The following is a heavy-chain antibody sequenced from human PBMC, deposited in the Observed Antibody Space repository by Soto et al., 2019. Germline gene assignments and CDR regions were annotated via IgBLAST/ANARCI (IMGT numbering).Heavy chain of an antibody. Sequence: PWWSLRLSCSASVFTFSRAWMSWFRQAPGKGLEWVGRIKSKTDSGTIDYAAPVKGRFTISRDDSKNTVYLQMNGLKTEDAAVYYCTTDTKCGNGVCYPYYYGLDVWGQGTTVTVS. CDR1: VFTFSRAW. J-gene: IGHJ6*02. V-gene: IGHV3-15*01. D-gene: IGHD2-8*01. CDR3: TTDTKCGNGVCYPYYYGLDV. CDR2: IKSKTDSGTI.